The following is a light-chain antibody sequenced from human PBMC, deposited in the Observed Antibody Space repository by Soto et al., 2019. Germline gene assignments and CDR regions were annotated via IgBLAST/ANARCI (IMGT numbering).Light chain of an antibody. CDR1: SSDVGGYTY. V-gene: IGLV2-14*01. CDR3: SSYTSSSSLV. J-gene: IGLJ2*01. CDR2: DVS. Sequence: QSALTQPASVSGSPGQSITISCTGTSSDVGGYTYVSWYQQHPGKAPKLLIYDVSSRPSGVSNRFSGSKSGNTASLTISGLQAEDEADYYCSSYTSSSSLVFGGGTKVTVL.